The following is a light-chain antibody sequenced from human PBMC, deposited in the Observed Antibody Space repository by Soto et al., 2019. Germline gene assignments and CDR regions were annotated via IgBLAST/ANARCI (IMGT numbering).Light chain of an antibody. CDR3: QEFYNWPWT. Sequence: EIEMTQSPATLSVSPGERATLSCRASQGVSGYLAWYQQKPGQAPKLLIYGASTRATEIPARFSGSGSGTEFALNISSLQSEDFAVYYCQEFYNWPWTFGQGTKVEIK. J-gene: IGKJ1*01. V-gene: IGKV3-15*01. CDR2: GAS. CDR1: QGVSGY.